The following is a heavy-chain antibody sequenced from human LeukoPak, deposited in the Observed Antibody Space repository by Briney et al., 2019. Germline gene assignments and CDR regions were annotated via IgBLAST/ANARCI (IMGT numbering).Heavy chain of an antibody. CDR3: ARPTHRLTVTTATDY. CDR2: INPKNGAT. J-gene: IGHJ4*02. D-gene: IGHD4-17*01. Sequence: ASVKVSCKASGYTFTGFYIHWVRQAPGQGLQWMGWINPKNGATKYSQNFRGRVTMTRDTSIDTAYMELSSLTSDDTAIYYCARPTHRLTVTTATDYWGQGTLVTVSS. CDR1: GYTFTGFY. V-gene: IGHV1-2*02.